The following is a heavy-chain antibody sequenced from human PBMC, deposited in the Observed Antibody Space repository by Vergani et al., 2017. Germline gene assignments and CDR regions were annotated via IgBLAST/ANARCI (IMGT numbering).Heavy chain of an antibody. D-gene: IGHD1-1*01. CDR3: AKMGNWDDSYFYCMDV. CDR1: GFSVSNNY. V-gene: IGHV3-53*02. CDR2: IFTGGTT. J-gene: IGHJ6*03. Sequence: EVQLVETGGGLIQPGGSLRLSCVVSGFSVSNNYMSWVRHRPGKGLEWVSFIFTGGTTYYEDSVKGRFTIARDNSKNTVHLQMNSLTAEDTAVYYCAKMGNWDDSYFYCMDVWGKGTTVPVSS.